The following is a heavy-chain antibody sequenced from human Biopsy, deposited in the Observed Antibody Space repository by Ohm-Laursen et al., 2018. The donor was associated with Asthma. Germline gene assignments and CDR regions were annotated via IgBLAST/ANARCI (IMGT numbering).Heavy chain of an antibody. J-gene: IGHJ6*02. CDR3: ARCQVGYSSGWSLLLKKIYYSGMDV. D-gene: IGHD6-19*01. Sequence: SVKVSCKAPGGTFSNFAISWVRQAPGQGLEWLSGIMTFFGTTNHAKKLQGRVTITADESTSTAYMEVTSLRSEDTAIYYCARCQVGYSSGWSLLLKKIYYSGMDVWGQGTAVTVSS. CDR1: GGTFSNFA. V-gene: IGHV1-69*13. CDR2: IMTFFGTT.